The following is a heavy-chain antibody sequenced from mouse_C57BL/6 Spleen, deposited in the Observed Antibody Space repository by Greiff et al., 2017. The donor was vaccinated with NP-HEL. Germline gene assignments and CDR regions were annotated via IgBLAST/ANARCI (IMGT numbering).Heavy chain of an antibody. Sequence: DVMLVESGGGLVKPGGSLKLSCAASGFTFSDYGMHWVRQAPEKGLEWVAYISSGSSTIYYADTVKGRFTISRDNAKNTLFLQMTSLRSEDTAMYYCANYEGTPHWGQGTTLTVSS. CDR1: GFTFSDYG. J-gene: IGHJ2*01. D-gene: IGHD2-4*01. CDR2: ISSGSSTI. V-gene: IGHV5-17*01. CDR3: ANYEGTPH.